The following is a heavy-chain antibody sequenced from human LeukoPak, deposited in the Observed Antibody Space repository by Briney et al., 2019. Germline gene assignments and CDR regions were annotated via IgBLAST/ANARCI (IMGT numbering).Heavy chain of an antibody. CDR1: GFTFSSYG. J-gene: IGHJ3*02. Sequence: PGGSLRLSCAASGFTFSSYGMHWVRQAPGKGLEWVAVICYDGSNKYYADSVKGRFTISRDNSKNTLYLQMNSLRAEDTAVYYCARDYYYDSSGYLPPDAFDIWGQGTMVTVSS. V-gene: IGHV3-33*01. D-gene: IGHD3-22*01. CDR2: ICYDGSNK. CDR3: ARDYYYDSSGYLPPDAFDI.